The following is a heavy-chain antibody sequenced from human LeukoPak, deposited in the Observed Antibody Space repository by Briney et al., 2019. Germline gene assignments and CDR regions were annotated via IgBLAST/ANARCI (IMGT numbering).Heavy chain of an antibody. J-gene: IGHJ6*02. Sequence: GASVKVSCKASGGTFSSYAISWVRQAPGQGLEWMGRIIPILGIANYAQKFQGRVTITADKSTSTAYMELSSLKTEDTAVYYCARENSIAPATKNYYYYGMDVWGQGTTVTVSS. V-gene: IGHV1-69*04. CDR2: IIPILGIA. CDR3: ARENSIAPATKNYYYYGMDV. D-gene: IGHD6-13*01. CDR1: GGTFSSYA.